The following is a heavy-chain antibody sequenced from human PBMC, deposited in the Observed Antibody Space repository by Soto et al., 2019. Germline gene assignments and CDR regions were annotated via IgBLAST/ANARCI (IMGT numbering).Heavy chain of an antibody. V-gene: IGHV4-31*03. CDR3: ARGLWQQLVHEADY. Sequence: SETLSLTCTVSGGSISSGGYYWSWIRQHPGKGLEWIGYIYYSGSTYYNPSLKSRVTISVDTSKNQFSLKLSSVTAADTAVYSCARGLWQQLVHEADYWGQGTLVTVSS. CDR1: GGSISSGGYY. CDR2: IYYSGST. J-gene: IGHJ4*02. D-gene: IGHD6-13*01.